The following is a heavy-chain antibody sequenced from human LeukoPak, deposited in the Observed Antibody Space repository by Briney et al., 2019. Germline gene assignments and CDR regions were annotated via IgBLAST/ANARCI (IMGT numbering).Heavy chain of an antibody. CDR3: ASLMLEYYFDY. Sequence: GGALRLSCAASGFTFSSYWMSWVRQAPGKGLEWVANIKKDGHEKYYADSVKGRFTTSRDNAKNSLYLQMNSLRAEDTAVYYCASLMLEYYFDYWGQGTLVTVSS. J-gene: IGHJ4*02. D-gene: IGHD3-10*02. CDR1: GFTFSSYW. CDR2: IKKDGHEK. V-gene: IGHV3-7*05.